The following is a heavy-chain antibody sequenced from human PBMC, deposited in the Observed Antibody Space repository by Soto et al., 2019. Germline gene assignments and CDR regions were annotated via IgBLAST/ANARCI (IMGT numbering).Heavy chain of an antibody. V-gene: IGHV3-23*01. CDR1: GFSFSSRA. D-gene: IGHD4-17*01. CDR2: LSDSGGST. CDR3: AKDRYYADYGNTSPSFSY. J-gene: IGHJ4*02. Sequence: GGSLRLSCTASGFSFSSRAMTWVRQAPGKGLEWVSGLSDSGGSTYYADSVKGRFTISRDNSMNTLYLQMNSLRAEDTAVYYCAKDRYYADYGNTSPSFSYWGQGTLVTVSS.